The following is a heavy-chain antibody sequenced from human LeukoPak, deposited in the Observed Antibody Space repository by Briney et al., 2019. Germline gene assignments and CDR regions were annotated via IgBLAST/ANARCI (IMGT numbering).Heavy chain of an antibody. CDR1: GFTFSSYW. CDR2: IKQDGSEK. CDR3: ARDSPSGGWYLPVSRDYYYGMDV. D-gene: IGHD6-19*01. Sequence: GGSLRLSCAASGFTFSSYWMSWVRQAPGKGLEWVANIKQDGSEKYYVDSVKGRFTISRDNAKNSPYLQMNSLRAEDTAVYYCARDSPSGGWYLPVSRDYYYGMDVWGQGTTVTVSS. V-gene: IGHV3-7*01. J-gene: IGHJ6*02.